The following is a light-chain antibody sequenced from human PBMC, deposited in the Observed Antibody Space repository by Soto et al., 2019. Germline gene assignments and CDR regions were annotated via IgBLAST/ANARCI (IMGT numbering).Light chain of an antibody. J-gene: IGLJ3*02. CDR1: SSNIGAGYD. CDR3: QAFYIILSGWL. CDR2: GNT. V-gene: IGLV1-40*01. Sequence: QSVLTQPPSVSGAPGQGVTISCTGGSSNIGAGYDVHWYQQLPGTAPKLLVSGNTNRPSGVPDRFSGSKSGTSASLAITGLQAEDESEYYCQAFYIILSGWLFGGGTKLTFL.